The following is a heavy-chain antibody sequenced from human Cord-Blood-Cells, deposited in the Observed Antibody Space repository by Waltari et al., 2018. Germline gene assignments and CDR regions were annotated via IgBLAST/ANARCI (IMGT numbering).Heavy chain of an antibody. CDR2: MSAYNGNP. Sequence: QLQLVQSGAEVKKPGASVKVSFKASGYTFTSYGISWVRQAPGQGLEWMGWMSAYNGNPNYAQKLQSRVTMTPDTSTSTAYMELRSLRSDDTAVYYCARDIGLTGVIGYWGQGTLVTVAS. J-gene: IGHJ4*02. CDR3: ARDIGLTGVIGY. V-gene: IGHV1-18*01. D-gene: IGHD7-27*01. CDR1: GYTFTSYG.